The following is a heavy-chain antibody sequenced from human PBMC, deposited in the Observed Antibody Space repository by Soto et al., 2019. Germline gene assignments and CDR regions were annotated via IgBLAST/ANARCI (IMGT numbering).Heavy chain of an antibody. CDR3: AREDFGVFSVAYFDY. CDR1: GFSFSSKW. J-gene: IGHJ4*02. CDR2: INTDGSST. V-gene: IGHV3-74*01. Sequence: EVQLVESGGGLVQPGGSLRLSCAASGFSFSSKWMHWVRHAPGKGLVWVSRINTDGSSTSHADFVKGRFTISRDNAKNTLYLQMHSLRTADTAVYYCAREDFGVFSVAYFDYWGQGNLVNVSS. D-gene: IGHD3-3*01.